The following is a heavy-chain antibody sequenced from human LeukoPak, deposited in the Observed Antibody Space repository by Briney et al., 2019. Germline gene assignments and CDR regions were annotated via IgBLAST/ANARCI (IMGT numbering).Heavy chain of an antibody. CDR1: GYTFISYA. CDR3: ARDRYSDGSIPDEY. D-gene: IGHD6-19*01. V-gene: IGHV1-3*01. CDR2: INGGNGNT. J-gene: IGHJ4*02. Sequence: GASVKVSCKASGYTFISYALHWVRQVPGQRLEWMGWINGGNGNTKYSQKFQGRVSITRDTSASTAYMELSSLRSEGTAVYYCARDRYSDGSIPDEYWGQGTLVIVSS.